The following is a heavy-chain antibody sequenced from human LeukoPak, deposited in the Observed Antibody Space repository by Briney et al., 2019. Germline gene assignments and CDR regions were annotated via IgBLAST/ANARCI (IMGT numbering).Heavy chain of an antibody. Sequence: SETLSLTCTVSGGSISSSSYYWGWIRQPPGKGLGWIGSIYYSGSTYYNPSLKSRVTISVDTSKNQFSLKLSSVTAADTAVYYCARGMATMGGENFDYWGQGTLVTVSS. CDR3: ARGMATMGGENFDY. D-gene: IGHD5-24*01. CDR2: IYYSGST. J-gene: IGHJ4*02. V-gene: IGHV4-39*01. CDR1: GGSISSSSYY.